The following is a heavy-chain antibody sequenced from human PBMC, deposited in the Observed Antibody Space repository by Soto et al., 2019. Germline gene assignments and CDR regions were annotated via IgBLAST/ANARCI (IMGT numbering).Heavy chain of an antibody. V-gene: IGHV3-7*03. J-gene: IGHJ6*02. Sequence: GGSLRLSCAASGFTFSSYWMSWVRQAPGKGLEWVANIKQDGSEKYYVDSVKGRFTISRDNAKNPLYLQMNSLRAEDTAVYYCARESGYSYGYYYYYYGMDVWGQGTTVTVSS. CDR2: IKQDGSEK. CDR1: GFTFSSYW. CDR3: ARESGYSYGYYYYYYGMDV. D-gene: IGHD5-18*01.